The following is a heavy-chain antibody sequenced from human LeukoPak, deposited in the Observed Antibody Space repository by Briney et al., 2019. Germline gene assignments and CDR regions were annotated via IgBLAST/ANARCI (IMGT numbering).Heavy chain of an antibody. Sequence: GGSPRLSCAASGFTFSSYGMHWVRQAPGKGLEWVAFIRYDGSNKYYADSVKGRFTISRDNAKNLVFLQMNSLRAEDTALYYCATDSSGWYWGQGTLVTVSS. D-gene: IGHD6-19*01. CDR2: IRYDGSNK. V-gene: IGHV3-30*02. CDR3: ATDSSGWY. CDR1: GFTFSSYG. J-gene: IGHJ4*02.